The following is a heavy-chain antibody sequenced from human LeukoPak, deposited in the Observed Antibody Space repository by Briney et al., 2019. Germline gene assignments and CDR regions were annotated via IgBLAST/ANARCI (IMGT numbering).Heavy chain of an antibody. CDR3: ATRTIFGVVIEYYFDY. J-gene: IGHJ4*02. Sequence: ASVKVSCKASGYTFTSYAMHWVRQAPGQRLEWMGWINAGNGNTKYSQKFQGRVTITRDTSASTAYMELSSLRSEDTAVYYCATRTIFGVVIEYYFDYWGQGTLVTVSS. D-gene: IGHD3-3*01. CDR1: GYTFTSYA. V-gene: IGHV1-3*01. CDR2: INAGNGNT.